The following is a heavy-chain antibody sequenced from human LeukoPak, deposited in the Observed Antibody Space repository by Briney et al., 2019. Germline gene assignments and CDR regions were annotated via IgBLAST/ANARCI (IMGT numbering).Heavy chain of an antibody. J-gene: IGHJ3*02. CDR3: ARDVGEWFWNDVTAFDI. CDR2: ISSSSSTI. Sequence: LSLTCTVSGGSISSSSYYWGWIRQPPGKGLEWVSYISSSSSTIYYADSVKGRFTISRDNAKNSLYLQMNSLRAEDTAVYYCARDVGEWFWNDVTAFDIWGQGTMVTVSS. D-gene: IGHD1-1*01. CDR1: GGSISSSSYY. V-gene: IGHV3-11*04.